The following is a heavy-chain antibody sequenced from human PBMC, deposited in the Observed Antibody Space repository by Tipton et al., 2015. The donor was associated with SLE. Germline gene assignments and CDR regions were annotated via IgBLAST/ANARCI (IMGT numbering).Heavy chain of an antibody. V-gene: IGHV4-61*08. CDR3: ARDLSPYSSSWDDAFDI. CDR2: IYYSGNT. D-gene: IGHD6-13*01. CDR1: GGSISSGDYY. Sequence: TLSLTCTVSGGSISSGDYYWSWIRQPPGKALEWIGYIYYSGNTNYNPSLKRRVTISVDTSKNQFSLKLSSVTAADTAVYYCARDLSPYSSSWDDAFDIWGQGTMVTVSS. J-gene: IGHJ3*02.